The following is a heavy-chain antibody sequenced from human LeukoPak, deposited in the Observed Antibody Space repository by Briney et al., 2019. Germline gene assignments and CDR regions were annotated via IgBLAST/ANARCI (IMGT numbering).Heavy chain of an antibody. J-gene: IGHJ6*02. D-gene: IGHD1-20*01. CDR2: ISSSGRLM. Sequence: PGGSLRLSCAASGFTFSDYYITWIRQAPGKGLEWVSHISSSGRLMQYADSVKGRFTITRDTAQNLMSLQMNSLKAEDTAVYYRARDANNGLDVWGPGTPVTVSS. CDR1: GFTFSDYY. CDR3: ARDANNGLDV. V-gene: IGHV3-11*01.